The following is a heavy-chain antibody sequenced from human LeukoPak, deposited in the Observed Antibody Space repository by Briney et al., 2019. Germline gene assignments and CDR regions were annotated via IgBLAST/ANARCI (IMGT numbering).Heavy chain of an antibody. V-gene: IGHV3-30*02. Sequence: GGSLRLSCAASGFTFSSYGMHWVRQAPGKGLEWVAFIRYDGSNKYYADSVKGRFTISRDSSKNTLYLQMNSLRAEDTAVYYCAKDAYDFWSGYCAFDYWGQGTLVTVSS. CDR2: IRYDGSNK. CDR1: GFTFSSYG. CDR3: AKDAYDFWSGYCAFDY. J-gene: IGHJ4*02. D-gene: IGHD3-3*01.